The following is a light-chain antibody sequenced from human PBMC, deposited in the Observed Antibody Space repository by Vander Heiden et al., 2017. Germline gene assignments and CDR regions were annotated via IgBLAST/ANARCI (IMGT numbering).Light chain of an antibody. V-gene: IGKV1-33*01. CDR1: QDIRNY. J-gene: IGKJ2*01. CDR2: DAS. Sequence: DIQMTPSPSSLSASVGDRGTITCQASQDIRNYLNWYQQKPGKAPKPLIYDASKLETGVPSRFSGSGSGTDFTFTISSLQTEDIATYYCQQYDNLPPMYTFGQGTKLEIK. CDR3: QQYDNLPPMYT.